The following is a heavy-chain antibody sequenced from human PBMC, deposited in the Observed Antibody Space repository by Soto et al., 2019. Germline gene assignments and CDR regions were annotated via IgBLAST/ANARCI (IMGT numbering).Heavy chain of an antibody. CDR3: ARAPANPDSYYYDSSGYLDYFDY. V-gene: IGHV4-59*01. J-gene: IGHJ4*02. CDR2: IYYSGST. D-gene: IGHD3-22*01. Sequence: PETLSLTCTVSGGSISSYYWSWIRHPPGKGLEWIGYIYYSGSTNYNPSLKSRVTISVDASKNQFSLKLSSVTAADTAVYYCARAPANPDSYYYDSSGYLDYFDYWGQGTLVTVSS. CDR1: GGSISSYY.